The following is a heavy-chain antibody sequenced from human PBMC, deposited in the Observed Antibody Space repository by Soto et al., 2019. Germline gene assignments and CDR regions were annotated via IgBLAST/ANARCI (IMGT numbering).Heavy chain of an antibody. CDR1: GFTFSHAW. V-gene: IGHV3-15*01. CDR3: NTEEIVSAGIHFDY. J-gene: IGHJ4*02. CDR2: IKSKTDGETT. D-gene: IGHD2-2*01. Sequence: PGGSLRLSCAASGFTFSHAWMVWVRQAPGKGLEWIGLIKSKTDGETTAYAAPVKGRFTISRDDSKNTVYLQMDSLKAEDTGVYYCNTEEIVSAGIHFDYWGQGTLVTVSS.